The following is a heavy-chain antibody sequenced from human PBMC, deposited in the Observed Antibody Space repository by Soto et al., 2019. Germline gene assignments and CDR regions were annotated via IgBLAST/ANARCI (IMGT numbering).Heavy chain of an antibody. J-gene: IGHJ4*02. CDR3: TRPGTRDNVGDDY. CDR1: GFIFIDST. CDR2: IRSKANHYAT. V-gene: IGHV3-73*01. D-gene: IGHD1-1*01. Sequence: EVQLVESGGGLVQPGTSLKLSFSASGFIFIDSTMNWVRQAAGKGLEWVVRIRSKANHYATSYDASGKGRFTIPRDDSKNTAYLQMNSLKIDDTALYYWTRPGTRDNVGDDYWGQGTLVTLSS.